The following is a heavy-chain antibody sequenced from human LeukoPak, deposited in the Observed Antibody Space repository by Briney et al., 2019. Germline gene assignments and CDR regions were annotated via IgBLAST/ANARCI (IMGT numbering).Heavy chain of an antibody. V-gene: IGHV4-34*01. D-gene: IGHD2-15*01. CDR2: INHSGST. CDR3: ARGRYCSGGSCHRYYYYYMDV. Sequence: SETLSLTCAVYGGSFSGYYWSWIRQPPGKGLEWIGEINHSGSTNYNPSLKSRVTISVDTSKNQFSLKLSSVTAADTAVYYCARGRYCSGGSCHRYYYYYMDVWGKGTTVTVSS. J-gene: IGHJ6*03. CDR1: GGSFSGYY.